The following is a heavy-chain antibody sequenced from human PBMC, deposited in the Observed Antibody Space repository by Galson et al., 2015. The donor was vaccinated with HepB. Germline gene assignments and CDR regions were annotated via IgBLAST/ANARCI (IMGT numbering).Heavy chain of an antibody. CDR3: ARGPSITIFGVVIDNWFDP. CDR2: ISAYNGNT. D-gene: IGHD3-3*01. V-gene: IGHV1-18*01. J-gene: IGHJ5*02. CDR1: GYTFTSYG. Sequence: SVTVSCKASGYTFTSYGISWVRQAPGQGLEWMGWISAYNGNTNYAQKLQGRVTMTTDTSTSTAYMELRSLRSDDTAVYYCARGPSITIFGVVIDNWFDPWGQGTLVTVSS.